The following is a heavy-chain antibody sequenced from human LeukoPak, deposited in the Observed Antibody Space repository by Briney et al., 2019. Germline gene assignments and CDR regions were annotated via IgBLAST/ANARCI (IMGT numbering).Heavy chain of an antibody. V-gene: IGHV1-18*01. CDR3: ARESTVSFDY. CDR1: GYTFSSNG. Sequence: ASVKVSCKASGYTFSSNGVSWVRQAPGQGLEWMGWISAYNGNTNYAQKLQGRVTMTTDTSTSTAYMELRSLRSDDTAVYYCARESTVSFDYWGQGTLVTVSS. D-gene: IGHD4-17*01. J-gene: IGHJ4*02. CDR2: ISAYNGNT.